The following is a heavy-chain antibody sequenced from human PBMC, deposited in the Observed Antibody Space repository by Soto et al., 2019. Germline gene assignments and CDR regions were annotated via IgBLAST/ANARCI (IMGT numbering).Heavy chain of an antibody. CDR2: INHSGTT. V-gene: IGHV4-34*01. D-gene: IGHD4-17*01. J-gene: IGHJ3*02. CDR3: ARIGVLRYDAFDI. CDR1: RGSVSSDAYY. Sequence: PSETLSLTCTVSRGSVSSDAYYWSWIRQPPGKGLEWIGEINHSGTTNYNPSLKSRVTISVDTSKNQFSLKLSSVTAADTAVYYCARIGVLRYDAFDIWGQGTMVTVSS.